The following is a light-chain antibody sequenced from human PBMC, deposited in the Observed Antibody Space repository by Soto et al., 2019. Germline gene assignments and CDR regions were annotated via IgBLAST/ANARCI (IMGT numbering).Light chain of an antibody. Sequence: DIVMTQSPLSLSVTPGEAASISCRCSQSLLHRNGNSYLDWYLQRPGQSPQLLISLASNRASGVPDRFSGSGSGTDFTLHISRVEAEDVVVYYCMQALQSSFTFGPGTKVDL. CDR1: QSLLHRNGNSY. J-gene: IGKJ3*01. V-gene: IGKV2-28*01. CDR3: MQALQSSFT. CDR2: LAS.